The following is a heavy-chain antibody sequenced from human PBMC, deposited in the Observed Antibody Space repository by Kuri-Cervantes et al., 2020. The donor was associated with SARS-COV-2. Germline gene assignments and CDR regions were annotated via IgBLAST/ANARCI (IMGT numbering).Heavy chain of an antibody. J-gene: IGHJ6*03. CDR2: ISGSGSYM. V-gene: IGHV3-21*01. D-gene: IGHD3-10*01. CDR3: ARVAGEGPIYYYYMDV. Sequence: GGSLRLSCAASGFTLSKYTMNWVRQPPGKALEWVASISGSGSYMYYADSVKGRFTISRESGENSLYLHMNSVRGDDTAVYYCARVAGEGPIYYYYMDVWGKGTAVTNSS. CDR1: GFTLSKYT.